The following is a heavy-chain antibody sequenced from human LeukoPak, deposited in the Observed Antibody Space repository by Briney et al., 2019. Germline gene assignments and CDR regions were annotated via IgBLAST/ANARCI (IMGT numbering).Heavy chain of an antibody. CDR1: GFTVSSNY. CDR3: ARGAGDYDWYFDL. Sequence: GGSLRLSCAASGFTVSSNYMSWVRQAPGKGLEWVSVIYSGGSTYYADSVKGRFTISRDNSKNTLYLQMNSLRAEDTAVYYCARGAGDYDWYFDLWGRGTLVTVSS. V-gene: IGHV3-53*01. CDR2: IYSGGST. D-gene: IGHD4-17*01. J-gene: IGHJ2*01.